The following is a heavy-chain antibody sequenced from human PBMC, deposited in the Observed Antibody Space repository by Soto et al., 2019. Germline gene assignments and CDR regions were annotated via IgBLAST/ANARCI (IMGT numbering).Heavy chain of an antibody. V-gene: IGHV3-33*01. CDR3: AREGGNYDYIWGRYLGH. CDR1: GFTFSSYG. CDR2: AWYDGSYK. D-gene: IGHD3-16*01. J-gene: IGHJ4*02. Sequence: QVQLVESGGGVVPPGGSLRLSCAASGFTFSSYGMNWVRQAPGRGLAWVAVAWYDGSYKYYADSVKGRFTISRDNSKNTLYLQMNSLRAEDTAVYYCAREGGNYDYIWGRYLGHWGQGTLVTVSS.